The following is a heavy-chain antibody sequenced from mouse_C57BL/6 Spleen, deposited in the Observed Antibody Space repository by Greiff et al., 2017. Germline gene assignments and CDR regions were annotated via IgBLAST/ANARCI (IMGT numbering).Heavy chain of an antibody. CDR3: ARWGNGYVDY. CDR1: GYTFTSYW. D-gene: IGHD1-1*02. CDR2: IDPSDSYT. V-gene: IGHV1-69*01. Sequence: VQLQQPGAELVMPGASVKLSCKASGYTFTSYWMHWVKQRPGQGLEWIGEIDPSDSYTNYNQKFKGKSTLTVDKSSSTAYMQLSSLTSEDSAVYYCARWGNGYVDYWGQGTTLTVSS. J-gene: IGHJ2*01.